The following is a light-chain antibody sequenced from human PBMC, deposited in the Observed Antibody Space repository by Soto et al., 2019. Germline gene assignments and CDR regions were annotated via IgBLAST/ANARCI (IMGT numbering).Light chain of an antibody. V-gene: IGLV2-23*02. J-gene: IGLJ1*01. CDR3: CSYAGIGTYI. Sequence: QSVLTQPASVSGSPGQSITISCTGTSSNIGSYDLVSWYQQHPGKAPKLIIHEVTVRPSGVSDRFSGSKSGNTASLTISGLQADDEADYYCCSYAGIGTYIFGSGTKLTVL. CDR2: EVT. CDR1: SSNIGSYDL.